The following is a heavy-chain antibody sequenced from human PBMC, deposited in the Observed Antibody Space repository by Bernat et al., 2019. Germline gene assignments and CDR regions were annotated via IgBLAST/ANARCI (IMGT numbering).Heavy chain of an antibody. CDR1: GGSISSSSYY. Sequence: QLQLQESGPGLVKPSETLSLTCTVSGGSISSSSYYWGRIRQPPGKGLEWIGSLYYSGSAYYNPSLKSRVTISVDTSKNQFSLKLSTETDADTAVYYCAGSNGGSGYPGRIDYWGQGTLVTVSS. J-gene: IGHJ4*02. D-gene: IGHD3-22*01. CDR2: LYYSGSA. V-gene: IGHV4-39*01. CDR3: AGSNGGSGYPGRIDY.